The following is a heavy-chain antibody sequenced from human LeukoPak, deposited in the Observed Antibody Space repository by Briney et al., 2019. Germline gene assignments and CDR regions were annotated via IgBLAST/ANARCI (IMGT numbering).Heavy chain of an antibody. CDR1: GFTVSSNY. CDR2: IYSGGST. D-gene: IGHD1-26*01. Sequence: PGGSLRLSCAASGFTVSSNYMSWVRQAPGNGLEWVSVIYSGGSTYYADSVKGRFTISRHNSKNTLYLQMNSLRAEDTAVYYCAREGGRLRHRYFDYWGQGTLVTVSS. CDR3: AREGGRLRHRYFDY. J-gene: IGHJ4*02. V-gene: IGHV3-53*04.